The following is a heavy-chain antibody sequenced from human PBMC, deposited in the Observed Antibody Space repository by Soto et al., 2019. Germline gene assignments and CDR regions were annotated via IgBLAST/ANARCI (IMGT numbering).Heavy chain of an antibody. Sequence: QVQLVQSGAEVKKPGSSVKVSCKASGGTFSAYSISWVRQAPGQGLEWMGGSIPIFGTANYAQKFQGRVTITADESTSTTYMELRSRRSEDTAVYYCATGGQHRKVSNYYGMDVWGQGTTVTVSS. CDR1: GGTFSAYS. CDR2: SIPIFGTA. D-gene: IGHD6-13*01. CDR3: ATGGQHRKVSNYYGMDV. J-gene: IGHJ6*02. V-gene: IGHV1-69*01.